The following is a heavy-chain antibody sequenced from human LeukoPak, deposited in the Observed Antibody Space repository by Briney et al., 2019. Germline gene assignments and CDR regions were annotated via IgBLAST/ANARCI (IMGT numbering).Heavy chain of an antibody. CDR1: GFTVSSNY. CDR2: IYSGGST. D-gene: IGHD3-10*01. CDR3: ARGFGGVRGVIPRLYYFDY. V-gene: IGHV3-53*01. Sequence: GGSLRLSCAASGFTVSSNYMSWVRQAPGKGLEWVSVIYSGGSTYYADSVKGRFTISRDNSKNTLYLQMNSLRAEATAVYYCARGFGGVRGVIPRLYYFDYWGQGTLVTVSS. J-gene: IGHJ4*02.